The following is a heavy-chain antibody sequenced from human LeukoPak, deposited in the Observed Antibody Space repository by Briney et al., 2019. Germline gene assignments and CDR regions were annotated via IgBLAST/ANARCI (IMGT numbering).Heavy chain of an antibody. J-gene: IGHJ4*02. V-gene: IGHV4-34*01. CDR3: ARILRYYGSGSYGY. D-gene: IGHD3-10*01. CDR1: GGSFSGYY. CDR2: INHSGST. Sequence: SETLSLTCAVYGGSFSGYYWSWIRQPPGKGLEWIGEINHSGSTNYNPSLKSRVTISLDTSKNQFSLRLRSVTAADTAMYYCARILRYYGSGSYGYWGQGTLVTVSS.